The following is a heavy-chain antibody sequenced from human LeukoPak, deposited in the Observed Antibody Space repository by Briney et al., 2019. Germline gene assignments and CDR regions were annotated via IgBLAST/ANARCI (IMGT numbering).Heavy chain of an antibody. CDR3: AKDFHRLGEFDAFDI. Sequence: GGSLRLSCEASGFTFSTFAMIWVRQPPGKGLEWVSSIFPSGGEIHYADSVRGRFTISRDNSKSTLSLQMNSLRAEDTALYYCAKDFHRLGEFDAFDIWGQGTMVTVSS. V-gene: IGHV3-23*01. J-gene: IGHJ3*02. CDR2: IFPSGGEI. D-gene: IGHD3-16*01. CDR1: GFTFSTFA.